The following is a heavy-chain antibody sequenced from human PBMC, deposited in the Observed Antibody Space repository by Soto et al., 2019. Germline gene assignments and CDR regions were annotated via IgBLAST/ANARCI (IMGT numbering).Heavy chain of an antibody. CDR1: GFTFSSYA. D-gene: IGHD3-3*01. CDR3: AKESTYDDLWSGFTPFDY. CDR2: ISGSGSST. V-gene: IGHV3-23*01. J-gene: IGHJ4*02. Sequence: EVQLLESGGGLVQPGGSLRLSCAASGFTFSSYAMSWVRQAPGKGLEWVSLISGSGSSTYSADSVKGRFTISKDNSKNTLYLLMSSLRAEDTAVYYCAKESTYDDLWSGFTPFDYWGQGTLVTVSS.